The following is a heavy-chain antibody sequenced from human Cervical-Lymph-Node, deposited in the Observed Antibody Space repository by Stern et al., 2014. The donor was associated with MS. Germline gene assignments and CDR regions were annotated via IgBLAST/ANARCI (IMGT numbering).Heavy chain of an antibody. CDR3: ATHGGSSFKMDV. CDR2: ISPHTGGA. J-gene: IGHJ6*02. V-gene: IGHV1-2*06. D-gene: IGHD2-15*01. Sequence: MQLVESGAEVKKPGASVNVSCKASGYSFTDFNTHWVRQAPGQGLEWMGRISPHTGGARYAEKFQGRVTMTRDPSIPTAYLELDRLTSDDTAVYYCATHGGSSFKMDVWGQGPTVPVPS. CDR1: GYSFTDFN.